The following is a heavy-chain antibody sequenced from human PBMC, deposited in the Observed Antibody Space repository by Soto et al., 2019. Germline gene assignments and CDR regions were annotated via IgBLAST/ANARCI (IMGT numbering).Heavy chain of an antibody. D-gene: IGHD4-17*01. CDR3: ARVKTTVTAPDSFDI. J-gene: IGHJ3*02. Sequence: PSETLSLTCVVSGYSISSGYYWGWIRQPPGTGLEWIGSIYHSGNTYYNPSLKSRVTISVDTSKNQFSLKLNSVTAADTAVYYCARVKTTVTAPDSFDIWGQGTKVTVSS. CDR1: GYSISSGYY. V-gene: IGHV4-38-2*01. CDR2: IYHSGNT.